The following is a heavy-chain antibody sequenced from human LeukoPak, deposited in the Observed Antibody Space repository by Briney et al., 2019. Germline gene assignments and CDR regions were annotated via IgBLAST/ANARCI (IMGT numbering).Heavy chain of an antibody. Sequence: PSETLSLTCAVYGVSFSGYYWSWIRQPPGKGLEWIGEINHSGSTNYNPSLKSRVTISVDTSKNQFSLKLSSVTAADTAVYYCARMGVGWYSSGSTHSGYFDFWGQGTLVTVSS. CDR1: GVSFSGYY. CDR2: INHSGST. J-gene: IGHJ4*02. CDR3: ARMGVGWYSSGSTHSGYFDF. D-gene: IGHD6-19*01. V-gene: IGHV4-34*01.